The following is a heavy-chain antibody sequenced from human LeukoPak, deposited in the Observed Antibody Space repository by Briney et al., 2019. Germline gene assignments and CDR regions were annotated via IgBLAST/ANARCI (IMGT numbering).Heavy chain of an antibody. Sequence: WASVKVSCKASGGTFSSYAISWVRQAPGQGLEWMGGIIPIFGTANYAQKFQGRVTITADESTSTAYMELSSLRSEDTAVYYCAREHGDKVVPANYYYYGMDVWGKGTTVTVSS. CDR2: IIPIFGTA. CDR1: GGTFSSYA. CDR3: AREHGDKVVPANYYYYGMDV. V-gene: IGHV1-69*13. D-gene: IGHD2-2*01. J-gene: IGHJ6*04.